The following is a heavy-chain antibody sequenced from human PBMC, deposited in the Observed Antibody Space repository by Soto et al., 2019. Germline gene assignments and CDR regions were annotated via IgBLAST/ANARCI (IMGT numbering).Heavy chain of an antibody. CDR1: GCTFSSYA. D-gene: IGHD2-2*01. Sequence: SVKVSCKASGCTFSSYAISWVRQAPGEGLEWMVGIIPIFGTANYAQKFQGRVTITADESTSTAYMELSSLRSEDTAVYYCARDVVVVVTADTRPYYYYYGMDVWGQGTTVTVSS. CDR2: IIPIFGTA. J-gene: IGHJ6*02. CDR3: ARDVVVVVTADTRPYYYYYGMDV. V-gene: IGHV1-69*13.